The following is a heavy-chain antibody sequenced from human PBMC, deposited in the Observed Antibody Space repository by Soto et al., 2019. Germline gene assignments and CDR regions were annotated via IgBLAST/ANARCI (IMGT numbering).Heavy chain of an antibody. J-gene: IGHJ4*02. CDR3: ARGAITGWAIRY. CDR2: INGVRGNT. D-gene: IGHD6-19*01. V-gene: IGHV1-3*01. Sequence: APIKVSCKASGYTFTDYSMHLVRQVPRQRLEWKGWINGVRGNTKYSQEFQGRVTITTDTSASTAYMELSSLRSEDTAVYYCARGAITGWAIRYWGQGTPVTVSS. CDR1: GYTFTDYS.